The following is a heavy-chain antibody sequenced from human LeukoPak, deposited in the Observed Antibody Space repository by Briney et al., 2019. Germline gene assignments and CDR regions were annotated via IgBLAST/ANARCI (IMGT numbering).Heavy chain of an antibody. CDR3: ARENLRGDSVAFDI. D-gene: IGHD2-21*01. J-gene: IGHJ3*02. V-gene: IGHV4-31*03. Sequence: TLSLTCTVSGGSISSGGYYWSWIRQHPGKGLEWIGYIYCSGSTYYNPSLKSRVTISVDTSKNQFSLKLSSVTAADTAVYYCARENLRGDSVAFDIWGQGTMVTVSS. CDR1: GGSISSGGYY. CDR2: IYCSGST.